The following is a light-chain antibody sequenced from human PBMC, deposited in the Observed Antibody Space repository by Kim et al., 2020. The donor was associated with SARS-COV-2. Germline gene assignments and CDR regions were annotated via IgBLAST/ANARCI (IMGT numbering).Light chain of an antibody. CDR3: MQAQLAAHV. V-gene: IGKV2-28*01. CDR1: RSLLHSTGYNY. CDR2: LGS. J-gene: IGKJ2*01. Sequence: DIVLTQSRLSLPVTPGEPATISCRSSRSLLHSTGYNYLDWYLQKPGQSPQLLIYLGSNRAPGVPDRFSGSASGTDFTLKISRVEAEDVGEYYCMQAQLAAHVFGQGSKLEI.